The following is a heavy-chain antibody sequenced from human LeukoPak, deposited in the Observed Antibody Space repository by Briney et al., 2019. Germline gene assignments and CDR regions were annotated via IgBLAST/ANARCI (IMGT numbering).Heavy chain of an antibody. Sequence: SVKVSCKASGFTFTSSAMQWVRQARGQRLEWIGWIVAGSGNTNYAQKFQERVTITRDMSTSTAYMELSSLRSEDTAVYYCAADSSGWYGPFDYWGQGTLVTVSS. V-gene: IGHV1-58*02. D-gene: IGHD6-19*01. CDR1: GFTFTSSA. CDR2: IVAGSGNT. CDR3: AADSSGWYGPFDY. J-gene: IGHJ4*02.